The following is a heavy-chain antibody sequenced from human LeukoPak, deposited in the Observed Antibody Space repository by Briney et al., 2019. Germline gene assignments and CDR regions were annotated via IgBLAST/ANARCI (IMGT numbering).Heavy chain of an antibody. CDR2: ISAYNGNT. J-gene: IGHJ3*02. D-gene: IGHD1-14*01. CDR1: GYTFTSYG. Sequence: VSVKVSCKASGYTFTSYGISWVRQAPGQGLEWMGWISAYNGNTNYAQKLQGRVTITADESTSTAYMELSSLRSEDTAVYYCASATEPIDAFDIWGQGTMVTVSS. CDR3: ASATEPIDAFDI. V-gene: IGHV1-18*01.